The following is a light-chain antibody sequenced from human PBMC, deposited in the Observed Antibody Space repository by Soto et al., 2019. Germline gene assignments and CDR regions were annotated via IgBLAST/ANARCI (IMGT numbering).Light chain of an antibody. J-gene: IGKJ4*01. CDR2: DXS. CDR1: QDISNY. CDR3: QQYDNLPLT. V-gene: IGKV1-33*01. Sequence: DIQMTQSPSSLSASVGDRVTITCQASQDISNYLNWYQQKPGKAPKLLIYDXSNLETGVPSRFSGSGSGTDFTFTISSLQPQDIATYYCQQYDNLPLTFGGGTKVDIK.